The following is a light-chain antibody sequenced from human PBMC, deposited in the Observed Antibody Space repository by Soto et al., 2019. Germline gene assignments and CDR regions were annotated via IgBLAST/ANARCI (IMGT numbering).Light chain of an antibody. CDR3: QSYARRIFYV. CDR1: SGSIASNY. Sequence: NFMLTQPHSVSESPGKTVTISCTRSSGSIASNYVQWYQQRPGSAPTTVIYEDNQRPSGVPDRFSGSIDSSSNSASLTISGLKTEDEADYYCQSYARRIFYVFGTGTKVTVL. CDR2: EDN. V-gene: IGLV6-57*04. J-gene: IGLJ1*01.